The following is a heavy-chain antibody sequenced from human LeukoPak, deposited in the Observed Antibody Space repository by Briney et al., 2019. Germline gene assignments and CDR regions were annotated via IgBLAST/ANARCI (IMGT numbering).Heavy chain of an antibody. CDR3: ARSRLDIIGWYRPRTPNWFDP. V-gene: IGHV3-11*01. CDR2: ISSSGSTI. D-gene: IGHD6-19*01. CDR1: GFTFSDYY. J-gene: IGHJ5*02. Sequence: GGSLRLSCAASGFTFSDYYMSWIRQAPGKGLEWVSYISSSGSTIYYADSVKGRFTISRDNAKNSLYLQMNSLRAEDTAVYYWARSRLDIIGWYRPRTPNWFDPWGQGTLVTVSS.